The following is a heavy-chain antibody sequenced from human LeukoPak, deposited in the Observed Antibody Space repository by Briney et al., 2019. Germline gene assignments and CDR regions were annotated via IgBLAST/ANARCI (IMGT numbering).Heavy chain of an antibody. CDR2: IYYSGST. J-gene: IGHJ5*02. CDR3: ARDSDILTGPNWFDP. CDR1: GGSITSHY. V-gene: IGHV4-59*11. Sequence: SETLSLTCTVSGGSITSHYWSWIRQPPGKGLEWIGYIYYSGSTNYNPSLKSRVTMSVDTSKNQFSLKLSSVTAADTAVYYCARDSDILTGPNWFDPWGQGTLVTVSS. D-gene: IGHD3-9*01.